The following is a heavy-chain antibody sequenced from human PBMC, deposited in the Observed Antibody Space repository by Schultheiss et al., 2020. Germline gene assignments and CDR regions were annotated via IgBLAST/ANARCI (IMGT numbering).Heavy chain of an antibody. J-gene: IGHJ6*02. Sequence: SETLSLTCAVYGGSFSGYYWSWIRQPPGKGLEWIGRIYTSGSTNYNPSLKSRVTISVDTSKNQFSLKLSSVTAADTAVYYCAASSRYYYYGMDVWGQGTTVTVSS. CDR2: IYTSGST. V-gene: IGHV4-4*08. D-gene: IGHD6-25*01. CDR1: GGSFSGYY. CDR3: AASSRYYYYGMDV.